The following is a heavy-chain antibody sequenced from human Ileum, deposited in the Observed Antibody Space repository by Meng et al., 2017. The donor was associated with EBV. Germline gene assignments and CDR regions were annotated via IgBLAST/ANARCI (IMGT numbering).Heavy chain of an antibody. D-gene: IGHD5/OR15-5a*01. J-gene: IGHJ4*02. CDR1: GFTFSDYG. CDR3: AKEEVSRRFDY. CDR2: ISYDGSTK. Sequence: VGVGGAWGGLVPAGRALWLSCAASGFTFSDYGMHWVRQAPGKGLEWVAVISYDGSTKYYVDSVKGRFTISRDNSKSTLYLQMNSLRDEDTAVYYCAKEEVSRRFDYWGQGTLVTVPS. V-gene: IGHV3-30*18.